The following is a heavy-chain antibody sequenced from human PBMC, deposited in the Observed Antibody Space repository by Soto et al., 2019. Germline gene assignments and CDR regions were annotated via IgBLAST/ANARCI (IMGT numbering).Heavy chain of an antibody. CDR3: ARAHDYGGTDSFDP. Sequence: QVQLVESGGGVVQPGRSLRLSCAASGFTFSSYGMHWVRQAPGKGLEWVAGIWYDGSNKYYADSVKGRFTISRDNSKNTLYLQMNSLRAEDTAVYYCARAHDYGGTDSFDPWGQGTLVTVSS. V-gene: IGHV3-33*01. J-gene: IGHJ5*02. CDR2: IWYDGSNK. CDR1: GFTFSSYG. D-gene: IGHD3-16*01.